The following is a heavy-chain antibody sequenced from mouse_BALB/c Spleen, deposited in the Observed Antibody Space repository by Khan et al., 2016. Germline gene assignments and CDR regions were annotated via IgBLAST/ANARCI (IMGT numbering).Heavy chain of an antibody. J-gene: IGHJ4*01. V-gene: IGHV1-37*01. Sequence: EVQLQESGPELVKPGASVKISCKASGYSFTGYFMNWVKQSHGKSLEWIGRINPYNGETFYNQKFKGKATLTVDKSSSTALMVLLSLTSEDSAVYFCGRRGYGSYSYAMDYWGQGTSVTVSS. CDR1: GYSFTGYF. D-gene: IGHD1-1*01. CDR2: INPYNGET. CDR3: GRRGYGSYSYAMDY.